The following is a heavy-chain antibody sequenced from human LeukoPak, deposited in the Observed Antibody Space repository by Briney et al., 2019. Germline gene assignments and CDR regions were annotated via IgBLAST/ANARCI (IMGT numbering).Heavy chain of an antibody. CDR1: GFTFSSYW. Sequence: TGGSLRLSCAASGFTFSSYWMSWVRQAPGKGLEWVANIKQDGSEKYYVDSVKGRFTISRDNAKNSLYLQMNSLRAEDTAVYYCARQPDFYGSGSYYNPIWFDPWGQGTLVTVSS. CDR3: ARQPDFYGSGSYYNPIWFDP. J-gene: IGHJ5*02. D-gene: IGHD3-10*01. V-gene: IGHV3-7*01. CDR2: IKQDGSEK.